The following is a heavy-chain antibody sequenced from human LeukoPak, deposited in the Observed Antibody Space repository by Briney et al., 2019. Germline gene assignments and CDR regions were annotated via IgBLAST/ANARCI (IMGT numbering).Heavy chain of an antibody. CDR1: GFTFSSYG. CDR3: ARDPDSSSWYGDSFDY. V-gene: IGHV3-33*01. D-gene: IGHD6-13*01. Sequence: GGSLRLSCAASGFTFSSYGMHWVRQAPGKGLEWVAVIWYDGSNKYYADSVKGRFTISRDNSKNTLYLQMNSLRAEDTAVYYCARDPDSSSWYGDSFDYWGQGTLDTVSS. CDR2: IWYDGSNK. J-gene: IGHJ4*02.